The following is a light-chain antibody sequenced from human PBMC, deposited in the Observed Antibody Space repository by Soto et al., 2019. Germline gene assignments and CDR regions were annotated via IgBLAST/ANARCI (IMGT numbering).Light chain of an antibody. V-gene: IGKV1-39*02. CDR2: AAS. CDR3: PDSDCQPNR. Sequence: ARVTILGRASQSISNYLDWYQQRPGKAPKLLIYAASSLQSGVPSRFSGSGSGTEFTLTISSLQAEDFTRYCCPDSDCQPNRFGQGSKVAIK. J-gene: IGKJ1*01. CDR1: QSISNY.